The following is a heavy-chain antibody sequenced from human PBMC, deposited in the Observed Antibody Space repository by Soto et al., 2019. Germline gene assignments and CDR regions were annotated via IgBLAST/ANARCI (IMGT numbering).Heavy chain of an antibody. V-gene: IGHV3-53*01. CDR2: IYSGGST. CDR3: ARSKGDSSGYYRAVDY. CDR1: GFTVSSNY. J-gene: IGHJ4*02. D-gene: IGHD3-22*01. Sequence: GGSLRLSCAASGFTVSSNYMSWVRQAPGKGLEWVSVIYSGGSTYYADSVKGRFTISRDNSKNTLYLQMNSLRAEDTAVYYCARSKGDSSGYYRAVDYWGQGTLVTVSS.